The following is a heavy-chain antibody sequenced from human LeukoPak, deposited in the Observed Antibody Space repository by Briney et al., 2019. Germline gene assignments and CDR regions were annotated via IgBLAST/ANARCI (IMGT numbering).Heavy chain of an antibody. CDR3: TRDPERRVRGVLQPYYFDY. Sequence: GGSLRLSCAASGFTFSTYAMDWVRQAPGKGLEWVAAISYDGSNKYYADSVKGRFTISRDNSENTLYLQMNSLRAEDTAVYYCTRDPERRVRGVLQPYYFDYWGQGTLVTVSS. CDR2: ISYDGSNK. V-gene: IGHV3-30-3*01. D-gene: IGHD3-10*01. CDR1: GFTFSTYA. J-gene: IGHJ4*02.